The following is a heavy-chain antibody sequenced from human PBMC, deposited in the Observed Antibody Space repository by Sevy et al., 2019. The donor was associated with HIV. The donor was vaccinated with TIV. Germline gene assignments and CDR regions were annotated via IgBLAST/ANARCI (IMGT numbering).Heavy chain of an antibody. V-gene: IGHV3-30-3*01. J-gene: IGHJ3*02. D-gene: IGHD3-10*01. CDR3: ARDRFGSGRPDAFDI. CDR1: GFTFSSYA. CDR2: ISYDGSNK. Sequence: GGSLRLSCAASGFTFSSYAMHWVRQAPGKGLEWVAVISYDGSNKYYADSVKGRFTISRDNSKNTLYLQMNSLRAEDTAVYYCARDRFGSGRPDAFDIWGQGTMVIVSS.